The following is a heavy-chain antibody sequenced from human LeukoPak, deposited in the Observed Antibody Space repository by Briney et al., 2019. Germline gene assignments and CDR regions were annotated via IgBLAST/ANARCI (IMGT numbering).Heavy chain of an antibody. CDR2: IYYSGST. D-gene: IGHD4-17*01. CDR1: DGSISSGGYY. V-gene: IGHV4-31*03. J-gene: IGHJ3*02. CDR3: ARDYDYGDYGAFDI. Sequence: PSQTLSLTCTVSDGSISSGGYYWSWIRQHPGKGLEWIGYIYYSGSTYYNPSLKSRVTISVDTSKNQFSLKLSSVTAADTAVYYCARDYDYGDYGAFDIWGQGTMVTVSS.